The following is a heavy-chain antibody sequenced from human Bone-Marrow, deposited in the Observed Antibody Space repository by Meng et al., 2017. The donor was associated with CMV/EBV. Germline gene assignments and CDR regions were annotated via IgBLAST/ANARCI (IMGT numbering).Heavy chain of an antibody. CDR1: GGSISSYY. CDR2: IYTSGST. Sequence: VQRQEAGPGRVKPSETLSLTCTVSGGSISSYYWSWIRQPAGKGLEWIGRIYTSGSTNYNPSLKSRVTMSVDTSKNQFSLKLSSVTAADTAVYYCARGDLAPLDETYYFDYWGQGTLVTVSS. V-gene: IGHV4-4*07. J-gene: IGHJ4*02. D-gene: IGHD2-21*02. CDR3: ARGDLAPLDETYYFDY.